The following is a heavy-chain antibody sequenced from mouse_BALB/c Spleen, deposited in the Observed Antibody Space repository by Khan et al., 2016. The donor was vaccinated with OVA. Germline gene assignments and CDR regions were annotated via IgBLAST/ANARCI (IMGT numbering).Heavy chain of an antibody. J-gene: IGHJ1*01. CDR3: ARTASYWFFDG. D-gene: IGHD6-1*01. V-gene: IGHV9-3-1*01. CDR2: INTYTGEP. CDR1: GYTFTNYG. Sequence: QIQLVQSGPELKKPGETVKISCKASGYTFTNYGMNWVKQAPGKGLKWMGWINTYTGEPTYADDFKGRFAFSLETSANTAYLQINNLKNEDTATYFCARTASYWFFDGWGAGTTVTVSS.